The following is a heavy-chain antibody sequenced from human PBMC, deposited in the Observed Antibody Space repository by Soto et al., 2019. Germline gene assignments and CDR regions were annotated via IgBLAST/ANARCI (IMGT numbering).Heavy chain of an antibody. CDR3: AKDRNDFWSGYYGPLGGGMDV. CDR2: ISGSGGRT. Sequence: PGGSLRLSCAASGFTFSDYAMSWARQAPGKGLEWVSAISGSGGRTYYADSVKGRFTISRDNSKNTLSLQMNSLRAEDSALYYCAKDRNDFWSGYYGPLGGGMDVWGQGTTVTVSS. J-gene: IGHJ6*02. CDR1: GFTFSDYA. V-gene: IGHV3-23*01. D-gene: IGHD3-3*01.